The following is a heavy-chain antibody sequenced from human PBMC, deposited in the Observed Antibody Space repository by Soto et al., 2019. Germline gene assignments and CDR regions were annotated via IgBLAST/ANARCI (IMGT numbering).Heavy chain of an antibody. CDR2: INHSGST. CDR3: ARVSGVTTKFVDY. CDR1: GGSFSGYY. Sequence: QVQLQQWGAGLLKPSETLSLTCAVYGGSFSGYYWSWIRQPPGKGLEWIGEINHSGSTNYNPCLKSRVTISVDTSKNQFSLKLSSVTAADTAVYYCARVSGVTTKFVDYWGQGTLVTVSS. V-gene: IGHV4-34*01. D-gene: IGHD4-17*01. J-gene: IGHJ4*02.